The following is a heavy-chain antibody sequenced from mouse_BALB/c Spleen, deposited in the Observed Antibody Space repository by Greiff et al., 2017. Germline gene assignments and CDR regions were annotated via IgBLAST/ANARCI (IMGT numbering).Heavy chain of an antibody. J-gene: IGHJ3*01. CDR2: IYPYNGGT. Sequence: VQLQQSGPELVKPGASVKISCKASGYTFTDYNMHWVKQSHGKSLEWIGYIYPYNGGTGYNQKFKSKATLTVDNSSSTAYMELRSLTSEDSAVYYCARSHYYGSSYWFAYWGQGTLVTVSA. CDR1: GYTFTDYN. CDR3: ARSHYYGSSYWFAY. V-gene: IGHV1S29*02. D-gene: IGHD1-1*01.